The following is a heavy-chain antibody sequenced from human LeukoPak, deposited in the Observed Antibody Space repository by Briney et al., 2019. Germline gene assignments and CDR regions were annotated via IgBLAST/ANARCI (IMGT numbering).Heavy chain of an antibody. V-gene: IGHV3-48*04. J-gene: IGHJ4*02. D-gene: IGHD3-3*01. CDR1: GFTFSSYW. Sequence: QPGGSLRLSCAASGFTFSSYWMHWVRQAPGKGLEWVSYISSSGSTIYYADSVKGRFTISRDNAKNSLYLQMNSLRAEDTAVYYCARDRREAGYDFWSGGVYFDYWGQGTLVTVSS. CDR3: ARDRREAGYDFWSGGVYFDY. CDR2: ISSSGSTI.